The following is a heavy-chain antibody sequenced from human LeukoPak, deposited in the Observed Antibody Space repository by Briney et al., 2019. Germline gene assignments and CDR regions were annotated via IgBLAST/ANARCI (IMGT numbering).Heavy chain of an antibody. J-gene: IGHJ5*02. CDR1: GYTFMSHY. D-gene: IGHD1-26*01. Sequence: ASVKVSCKASGYTFMSHYMHWVRQAPGQGLEWMGIINPSGGYTGYAQKFQGRVTLTRDMSTSTVYMELSSLRSEDTAVYYCARDHSGEWESLSGWWFDPWGQGTLVTVSS. CDR2: INPSGGYT. CDR3: ARDHSGEWESLSGWWFDP. V-gene: IGHV1-46*01.